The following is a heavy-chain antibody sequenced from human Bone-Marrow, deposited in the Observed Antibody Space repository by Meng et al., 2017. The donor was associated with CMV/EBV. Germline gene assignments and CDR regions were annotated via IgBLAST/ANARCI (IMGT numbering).Heavy chain of an antibody. CDR3: AKCSGSYFSGCGMDV. CDR1: GFTFDDYA. Sequence: SLKISCAASGFTFDDYAMHWVRQAPGKGLEWVSGISWNSGSIGYADSVKGRFTISRDNAKNSLYLQMNSLRAEDTALYYCAKCSGSYFSGCGMDVWGQGTTVAASS. D-gene: IGHD1-26*01. V-gene: IGHV3-9*01. CDR2: ISWNSGSI. J-gene: IGHJ6*02.